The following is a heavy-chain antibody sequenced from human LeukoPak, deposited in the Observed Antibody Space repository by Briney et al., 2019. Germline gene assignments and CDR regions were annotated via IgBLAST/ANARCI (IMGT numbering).Heavy chain of an antibody. J-gene: IGHJ4*02. CDR1: GGSISSYY. CDR2: IYYSGST. Sequence: SETLSLTCTVSGGSISSYYWSWILQPPGNGLEWLGYIYYSGSTNYNPSLKSRVTISVDTSKNQFSLKLSSVTAADTAVYYCARDSGFSGTQRGEYWGQGTLVTVSS. V-gene: IGHV4-59*12. D-gene: IGHD3/OR15-3a*01. CDR3: ARDSGFSGTQRGEY.